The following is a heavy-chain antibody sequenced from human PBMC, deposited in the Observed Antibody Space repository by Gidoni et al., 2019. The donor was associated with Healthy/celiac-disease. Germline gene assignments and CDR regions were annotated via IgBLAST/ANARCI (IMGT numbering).Heavy chain of an antibody. CDR3: TRGGVSRWLVWGTVDDY. CDR2: IRSKAYGGTT. D-gene: IGHD6-19*01. Sequence: EVQLVESGGGLVQPGRSLRLSCTASGFTCGDYAMSWFRQAPGKGLEWVGFIRSKAYGGTTEYAASVKGRFTISRDDSKSIAYLQMNSLKTEDTAVYYCTRGGVSRWLVWGTVDDYWGQGTLVTVSS. J-gene: IGHJ4*02. V-gene: IGHV3-49*03. CDR1: GFTCGDYA.